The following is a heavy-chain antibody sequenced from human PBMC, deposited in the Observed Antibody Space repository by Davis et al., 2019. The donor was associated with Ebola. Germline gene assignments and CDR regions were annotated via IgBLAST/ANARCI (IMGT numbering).Heavy chain of an antibody. J-gene: IGHJ4*02. CDR1: GFTFSRDW. CDR2: IKQDGSVK. Sequence: GESLKISCVGSGFTFSRDWMTWLRQAPGKGLEWVANIKQDGSVKYYVDSVKGRFTISRDNAKNSLYLQMNSLRAEDTAVYYCARDIGDTVTTQLDYWGQGTLVTVSS. D-gene: IGHD4-17*01. CDR3: ARDIGDTVTTQLDY. V-gene: IGHV3-7*03.